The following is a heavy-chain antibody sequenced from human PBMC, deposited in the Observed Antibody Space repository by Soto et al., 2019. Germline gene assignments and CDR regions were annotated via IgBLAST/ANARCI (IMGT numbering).Heavy chain of an antibody. CDR2: ISYDGSER. CDR1: GFSFSKYG. Sequence: GGSLRLSCAASGFSFSKYGIHWVRQAPGKGLEWVSFISYDGSERYYADSVKGRFIISRDNSKNTLDLQMNSLRAEDTAVYYCAREFRTSGSRDAYDLWGQGTTVTVSS. J-gene: IGHJ3*01. V-gene: IGHV3-30*03. CDR3: AREFRTSGSRDAYDL. D-gene: IGHD1-26*01.